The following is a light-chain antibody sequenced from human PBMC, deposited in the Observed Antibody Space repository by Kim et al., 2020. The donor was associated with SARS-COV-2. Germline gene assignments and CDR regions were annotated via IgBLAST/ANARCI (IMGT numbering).Light chain of an antibody. CDR1: KLGHKY. Sequence: SVSPGQTASITCSGDKLGHKYVCWYQQKPGQSPVLVIYQDPKRPSEIPERFSGSNSGNTATLTISGTQAMDEADYYCQAWDTSTYVFGTGTKVTVL. CDR3: QAWDTSTYV. J-gene: IGLJ1*01. CDR2: QDP. V-gene: IGLV3-1*01.